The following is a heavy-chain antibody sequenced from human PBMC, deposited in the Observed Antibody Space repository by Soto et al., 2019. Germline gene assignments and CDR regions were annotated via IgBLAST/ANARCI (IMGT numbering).Heavy chain of an antibody. J-gene: IGHJ6*02. V-gene: IGHV1-2*02. CDR1: GYTFTGYY. CDR3: ARDLGATAYYYDSSGGGYYGMDV. CDR2: INPNSGGT. Sequence: ASVKVSCKASGYTFTGYYMHWVRQAPGQGLEWMGWINPNSGGTNYAQKFQGRVTMTRDTSISTAYMELSRLRSDDTAVYYCARDLGATAYYYDSSGGGYYGMDVWGQGTTVTVSS. D-gene: IGHD3-22*01.